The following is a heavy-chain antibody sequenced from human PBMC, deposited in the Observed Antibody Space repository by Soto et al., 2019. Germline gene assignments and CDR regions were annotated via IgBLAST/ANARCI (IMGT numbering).Heavy chain of an antibody. CDR1: GFTFSSYA. CDR3: AKDRHPGPVAYNDY. V-gene: IGHV3-23*01. D-gene: IGHD6-19*01. J-gene: IGHJ4*02. CDR2: ISGSGGST. Sequence: EVQLLESGGGLVQPGGSLRLSRAASGFTFSSYAMSWVRQAPGKGLEWVSAISGSGGSTYYADSVKGRFTISRDNSKNTLYLQMNSLRAEDTAVYYCAKDRHPGPVAYNDYWGQGTLVTVSS.